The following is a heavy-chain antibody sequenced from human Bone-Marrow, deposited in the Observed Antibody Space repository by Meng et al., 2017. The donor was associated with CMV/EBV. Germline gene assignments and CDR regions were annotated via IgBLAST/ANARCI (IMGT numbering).Heavy chain of an antibody. CDR2: ISSSSSYI. CDR3: ARVVDGYNWGFDI. CDR1: GFTFSSYS. Sequence: GESLKISCAASGFTFSSYSMNWVRQAPGKGLEWVSSISSSSSYIYYADSVKGRFTISRDNAKNSLYLQMNSLRAEDTAVYYCARVVDGYNWGFDIWGQGTMVTVSS. J-gene: IGHJ3*02. V-gene: IGHV3-21*01. D-gene: IGHD5-24*01.